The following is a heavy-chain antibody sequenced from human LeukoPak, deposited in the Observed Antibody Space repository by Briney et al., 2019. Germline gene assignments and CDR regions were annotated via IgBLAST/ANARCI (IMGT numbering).Heavy chain of an antibody. CDR3: ARRSCSGGSCYPDY. CDR1: GFTFGKYW. Sequence: SGGSLRLSCVASGFTFGKYWMSWVRQAPGKGLEWVANIKLDGSEKNYVDSVKGRFTISRDNAKNSLYLLMNSLRVEDTAVYYCARRSCSGGSCYPDYWGQGTLVTVSS. V-gene: IGHV3-7*01. CDR2: IKLDGSEK. D-gene: IGHD2-15*01. J-gene: IGHJ4*02.